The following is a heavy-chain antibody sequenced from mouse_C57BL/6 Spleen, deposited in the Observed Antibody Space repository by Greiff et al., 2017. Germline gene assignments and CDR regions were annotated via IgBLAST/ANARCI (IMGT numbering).Heavy chain of an antibody. CDR2: INPSNGGT. J-gene: IGHJ2*01. CDR1: GYTFTSYW. CDR3: ARDYYGIWDCDY. D-gene: IGHD1-1*01. Sequence: QVQLKQPGTELVKPGASVKLSCKASGYTFTSYWMHWVKQRPGHGLEWIGNINPSNGGTNDNEKLKSKATLTVEKSSSTAYLQLSSLTSEDTAVYYCARDYYGIWDCDYWGQGTTLTFSA. V-gene: IGHV1-53*01.